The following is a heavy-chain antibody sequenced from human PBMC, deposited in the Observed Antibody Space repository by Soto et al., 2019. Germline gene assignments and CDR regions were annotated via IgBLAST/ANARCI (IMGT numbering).Heavy chain of an antibody. D-gene: IGHD1-1*01. CDR2: ISGGGTGT. CDR3: ANIGLTTGSPRQ. V-gene: IGHV3-23*01. CDR1: GFTFTSYA. J-gene: IGHJ4*02. Sequence: GGSLRRSCAASGFTFTSYAMTWVRQAPGKGLEWVSRISGGGTGTYYADSVKGRFTISRDNSKNTLFLQMNNLRADDTAIYYCANIGLTTGSPRQWGQGTLVTVSS.